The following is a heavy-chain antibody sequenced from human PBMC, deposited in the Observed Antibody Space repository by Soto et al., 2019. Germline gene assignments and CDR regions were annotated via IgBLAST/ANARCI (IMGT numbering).Heavy chain of an antibody. D-gene: IGHD3-10*01. CDR3: ARDDAAGWFDP. CDR2: IHGGGNSA. V-gene: IGHV3-23*01. Sequence: GGLLRLSCVASGFTFSGYAMSWVRQAPGKGLEWVSVIHGGGNSAYYADSVKGRFTISRDNAKNSLYLQMNSLRAEDTAVYYCARDDAAGWFDPWGQGTLVTVSS. J-gene: IGHJ5*02. CDR1: GFTFSGYA.